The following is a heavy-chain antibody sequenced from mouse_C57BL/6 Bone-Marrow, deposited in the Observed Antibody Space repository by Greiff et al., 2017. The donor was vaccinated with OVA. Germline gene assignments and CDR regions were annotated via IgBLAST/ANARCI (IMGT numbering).Heavy chain of an antibody. CDR2: ISSGGSYT. Sequence: EVKVVESGGDLVKPGGSLKLSCAASGFTFSSYGMSWVRQTPDKRLEWVATISSGGSYTYYPDSVKGRFTISRDNAKNTLYLQMSSLKSEDTARYYCARHGAVEYYYAMDYWGQGTSVTVSS. D-gene: IGHD1-1*01. CDR1: GFTFSSYG. V-gene: IGHV5-6*01. J-gene: IGHJ4*01. CDR3: ARHGAVEYYYAMDY.